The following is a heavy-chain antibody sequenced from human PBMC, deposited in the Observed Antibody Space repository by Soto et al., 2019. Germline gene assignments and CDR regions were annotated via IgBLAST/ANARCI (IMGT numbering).Heavy chain of an antibody. D-gene: IGHD6-19*01. V-gene: IGHV4-38-2*02. CDR3: ARNTSGWNFDY. CDR2: IYHSGST. J-gene: IGHJ4*02. CDR1: SSPINSRYY. Sequence: SETLSLTCTVSSSPINSRYYWGWIRQTPGKGLEWVASIYHSGSTHYNPSLKSRATISVDTSNNQFSLRLSSVTAADTAIYYCARNTSGWNFDYWGQGTQVTVSS.